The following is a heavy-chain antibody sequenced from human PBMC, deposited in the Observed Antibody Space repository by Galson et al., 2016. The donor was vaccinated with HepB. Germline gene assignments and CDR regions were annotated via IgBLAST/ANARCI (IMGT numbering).Heavy chain of an antibody. Sequence: SLRLSCAASEFTFSTCSLNWVRQAPGKGLEWVSSISTNSDYIYYADSVKGRFTISRDDARNSPYLQMNSLRAEDTAVYYFARNPVVGRWYFDYWGQGILVTVSS. CDR2: ISTNSDYI. D-gene: IGHD6-19*01. CDR3: ARNPVVGRWYFDY. V-gene: IGHV3-21*01. CDR1: EFTFSTCS. J-gene: IGHJ4*02.